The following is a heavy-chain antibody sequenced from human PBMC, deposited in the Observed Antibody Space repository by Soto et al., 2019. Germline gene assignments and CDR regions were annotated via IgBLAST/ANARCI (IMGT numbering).Heavy chain of an antibody. V-gene: IGHV1-24*01. J-gene: IGHJ5*02. CDR3: ATTPGRFYYDSSGYHNWFDP. CDR1: GYTLTELS. CDR2: FDPEDGET. Sequence: SVKDSCKVSGYTLTELSMHWVRQAPGKGLEWMGGFDPEDGETIYSQKFQGRVTMTEDTSTDTAYMELSSLRSEDTAVYYCATTPGRFYYDSSGYHNWFDPWGQGTLVTVSS. D-gene: IGHD3-22*01.